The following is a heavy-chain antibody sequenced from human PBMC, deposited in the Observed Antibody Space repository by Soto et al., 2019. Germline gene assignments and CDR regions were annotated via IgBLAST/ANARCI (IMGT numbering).Heavy chain of an antibody. D-gene: IGHD3-10*01. Sequence: QVQLVESGGGVVQPGRSLRLSCAASGFTFSTYGMHWVRQAPGKGLEWVGVITYDGSNKFYADSVKGRFTISRENSKNTQHLQKNSLSVEDAAVYYRANAWRESLPGDAFDIWGQGTVVTVSS. CDR3: ANAWRESLPGDAFDI. CDR2: ITYDGSNK. CDR1: GFTFSTYG. J-gene: IGHJ3*02. V-gene: IGHV3-30*18.